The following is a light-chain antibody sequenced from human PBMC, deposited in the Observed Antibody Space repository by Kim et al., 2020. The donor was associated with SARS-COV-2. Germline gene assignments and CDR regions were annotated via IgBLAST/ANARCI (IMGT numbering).Light chain of an antibody. V-gene: IGKV3-11*01. J-gene: IGKJ4*01. CDR3: QQRNNWPLT. Sequence: EVVLTQSPATLSLSPGERATLSCRASQLISSSVAWYQQKPGQAPRLLIYDSSHRATGIPARFSGTGAGTDFTLTISRLEPEDFAIYYCQQRNNWPLTFGGGTKVDIK. CDR1: QLISSS. CDR2: DSS.